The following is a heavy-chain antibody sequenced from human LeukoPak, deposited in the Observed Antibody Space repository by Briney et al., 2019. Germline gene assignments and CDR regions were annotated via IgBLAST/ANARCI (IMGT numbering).Heavy chain of an antibody. CDR2: INPNSGGT. CDR3: ARLKSTISSGWFDP. D-gene: IGHD6-6*01. CDR1: GYTFTGYY. J-gene: IGHJ5*02. Sequence: GASVKVSCKASGYTFTGYYMHWVRQAPGQGLEWMGWINPNSGGTNYAQKFQGRVTMTRDTSISTAYMELSRLRSDDTAVYYCARLKSTISSGWFDPWGQGTLVTVSS. V-gene: IGHV1-2*02.